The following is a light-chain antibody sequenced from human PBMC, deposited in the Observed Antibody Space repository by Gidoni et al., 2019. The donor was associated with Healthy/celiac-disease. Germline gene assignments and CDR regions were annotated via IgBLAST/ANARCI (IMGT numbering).Light chain of an antibody. CDR1: QSVSSSY. Sequence: EIVLTKSPGTLYLSPGERATPACRASQSVSSSYLAWYQQKPVQAPRLLISCASSRATGIPDRFSGSGSGTDFTLTISRLEPEDFAVYYCQLYGSSPLTFGGGTKVEIK. V-gene: IGKV3-20*01. CDR2: CAS. CDR3: QLYGSSPLT. J-gene: IGKJ4*01.